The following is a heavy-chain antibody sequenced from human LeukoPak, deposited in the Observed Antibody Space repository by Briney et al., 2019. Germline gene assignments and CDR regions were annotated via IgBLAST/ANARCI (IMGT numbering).Heavy chain of an antibody. J-gene: IGHJ1*01. V-gene: IGHV4-39*01. D-gene: IGHD2/OR15-2a*01. CDR3: AGPAFRYFQH. Sequence: PSETLSLTCTVSGGSISSSSYYWGWIRQPPGKGLEWIGSIYYSGSTYYNPSLKSRVTISVDTSKNQSSLKLSSVTAADTAVYYCAGPAFRYFQHWGQGTLVTVSS. CDR2: IYYSGST. CDR1: GGSISSSSYY.